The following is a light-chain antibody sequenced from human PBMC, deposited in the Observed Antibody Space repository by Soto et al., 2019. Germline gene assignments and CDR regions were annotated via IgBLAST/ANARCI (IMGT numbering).Light chain of an antibody. CDR1: SSDVGGYNY. J-gene: IGLJ1*01. CDR2: EVS. Sequence: QSALTQPGSVSGSPGQSITISCTGTSSDVGGYNYVSWYQLHPGKAPKLIIYEVSNRPSGVSNRFSGSKSGNTASLTISGLPAEDEADYSCNSSTSSTVYVFGNGTKVTVL. CDR3: NSSTSSTVYV. V-gene: IGLV2-14*01.